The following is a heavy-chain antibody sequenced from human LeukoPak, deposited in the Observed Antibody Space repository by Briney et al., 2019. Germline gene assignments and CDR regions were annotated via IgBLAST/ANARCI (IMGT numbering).Heavy chain of an antibody. CDR3: ARGPPREQQLVLGY. D-gene: IGHD6-13*01. Sequence: QSGGSLRLSCAASGFTFSSYAMSWVRQAPGKGPQWVSAISGSGGITYYADSVKGRFAISRDNAKNTLYLQMNSLRAEDTAVYYCARGPPREQQLVLGYWGQGTLVTVSS. J-gene: IGHJ4*02. V-gene: IGHV3-23*01. CDR2: ISGSGGIT. CDR1: GFTFSSYA.